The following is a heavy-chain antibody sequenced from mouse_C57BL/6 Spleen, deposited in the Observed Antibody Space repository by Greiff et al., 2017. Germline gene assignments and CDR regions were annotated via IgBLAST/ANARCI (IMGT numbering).Heavy chain of an antibody. D-gene: IGHD2-3*01. CDR3: ARWGRDGAY. V-gene: IGHV1-9*01. J-gene: IGHJ3*01. CDR2: ILPGSGST. Sequence: VKLMESGAELMKPGASVKLSCKATGYTFTGYWIEWVKQRPGHGLEWIGEILPGSGSTNYNEKFKGKDTFTAETSSNTAYLQLSSLRTGDSAIYDCARWGRDGAYWGQGTLVTVSA. CDR1: GYTFTGYW.